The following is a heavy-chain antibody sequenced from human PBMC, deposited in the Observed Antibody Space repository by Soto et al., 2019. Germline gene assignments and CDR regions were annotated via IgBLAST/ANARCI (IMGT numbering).Heavy chain of an antibody. CDR2: MNPNSGNT. J-gene: IGHJ6*03. Sequence: ASVKVSCKASGYTFTSYDINWVRQATGQGLEWMGWMNPNSGNTGYAQKFQGRVTMTRNTSISTAYMDLSSLRSEDTAVYYCARGITIFGVVIIGPYYYYYMDVWGKGTTVTVSS. CDR3: ARGITIFGVVIIGPYYYYYMDV. V-gene: IGHV1-8*01. CDR1: GYTFTSYD. D-gene: IGHD3-3*01.